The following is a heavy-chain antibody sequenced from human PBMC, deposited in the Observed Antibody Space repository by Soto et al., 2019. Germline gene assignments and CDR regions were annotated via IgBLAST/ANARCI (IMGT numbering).Heavy chain of an antibody. V-gene: IGHV3-53*01. D-gene: IGHD2-8*01. CDR3: VRVAVMYYYGMDV. CDR2: IYSGGST. Sequence: GGSLRLSCAASGFIVSSNYMSWVRQAPGKGLEWVSVIYSGGSTYYADSVKGRFTISRDNSKNTLYLQMNSLRAEDTAVYYCVRVAVMYYYGMDVWGQGTTVTVSS. CDR1: GFIVSSNY. J-gene: IGHJ6*02.